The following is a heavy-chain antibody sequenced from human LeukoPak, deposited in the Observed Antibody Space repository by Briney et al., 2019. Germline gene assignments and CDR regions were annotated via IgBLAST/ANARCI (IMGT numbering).Heavy chain of an antibody. CDR1: GGAVTGSTYY. Sequence: KSSETLSLTCNVSGGAVTGSTYYWAWIRQPPGKGLEWIGSMYYSGSTFYTPSLKSRVTISVDTSKNHFSLKLTSVTAPDTATYYCARHYYDNTGYYYLDYWGQGTLVTVSS. CDR2: MYYSGST. J-gene: IGHJ4*02. D-gene: IGHD3-22*01. V-gene: IGHV4-39*02. CDR3: ARHYYDNTGYYYLDY.